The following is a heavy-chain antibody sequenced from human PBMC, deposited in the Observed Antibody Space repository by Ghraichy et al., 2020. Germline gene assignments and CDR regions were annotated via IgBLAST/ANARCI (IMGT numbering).Heavy chain of an antibody. CDR3: ARDGLGVVVAATHEYFHH. CDR1: GYTFNNYG. V-gene: IGHV1-18*01. D-gene: IGHD2-15*01. CDR2: IITYNGDT. Sequence: ASVKVSCKASGYTFNNYGISWVRLAPGQGLEGMGWIITYNGDTNYAQKFQGRVTMTTDTSTNTAYMELRSLRPDDTAVYYCARDGLGVVVAATHEYFHHWGQGTLVTVSS. J-gene: IGHJ1*01.